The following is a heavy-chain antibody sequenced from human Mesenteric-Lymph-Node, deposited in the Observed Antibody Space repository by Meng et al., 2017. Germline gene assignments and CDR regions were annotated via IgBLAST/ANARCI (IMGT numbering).Heavy chain of an antibody. CDR3: ARDPRTVIAVAGNFNY. CDR1: GFTFSSYA. J-gene: IGHJ4*02. D-gene: IGHD6-19*01. Sequence: GESLKISCAASGFTFSSYAMHWVRQAPGKGLEWVAVISYDGSNKYYADSVKGRFTISRDNSKNTLYLQMNSLRAEDTAVYYCARDPRTVIAVAGNFNYWGQGTLVTVSS. V-gene: IGHV3-30*04. CDR2: ISYDGSNK.